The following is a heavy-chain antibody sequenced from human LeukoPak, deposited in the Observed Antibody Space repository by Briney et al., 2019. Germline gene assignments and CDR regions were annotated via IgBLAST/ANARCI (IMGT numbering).Heavy chain of an antibody. V-gene: IGHV1-2*04. D-gene: IGHD2-15*01. CDR2: INPNSGGT. Sequence: ASVKVPCKASGYTFTGHYMHWVRQAPGQGLEWMGWINPNSGGTNYAQKFQGWVTMTRDTSISTAYMELSRLRSDDTAVYYCARDSVVVVAARLGYYGMDVWGQGTTVTVSS. CDR1: GYTFTGHY. CDR3: ARDSVVVVAARLGYYGMDV. J-gene: IGHJ6*02.